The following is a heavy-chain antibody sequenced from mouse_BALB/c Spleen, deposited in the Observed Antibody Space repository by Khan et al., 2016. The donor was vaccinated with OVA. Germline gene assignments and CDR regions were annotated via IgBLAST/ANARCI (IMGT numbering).Heavy chain of an antibody. J-gene: IGHJ3*01. V-gene: IGHV3-6*02. CDR3: ARGGRWVAH. CDR1: GYSITSGYY. D-gene: IGHD3-3*01. CDR2: KVYDGSN. Sequence: EVQLQESGPGLVKPSQSLSLTCSVTGYSITSGYYWNWIRQFPGNKLEWMGYKVYDGSNNYNPSLKNRISITRDTSKNQFFLQLNSVTTEDTATYDCARGGRWVAHWDHGTLVTVSA.